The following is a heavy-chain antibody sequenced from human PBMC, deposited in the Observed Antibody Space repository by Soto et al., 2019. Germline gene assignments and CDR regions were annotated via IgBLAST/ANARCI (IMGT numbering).Heavy chain of an antibody. D-gene: IGHD1-26*01. CDR1: GFTFSSYG. Sequence: PGGSLRLSCAASGFTFSSYGMHWVRQAPGKGLEWVAVISYDGSNKYYADSVKGRFTISRDNSKNTLYLQMNSLRAEDTAVYYCAKDRGGGRYSGSFLDYWGQGTLVTVSS. CDR2: ISYDGSNK. J-gene: IGHJ4*02. CDR3: AKDRGGGRYSGSFLDY. V-gene: IGHV3-30*18.